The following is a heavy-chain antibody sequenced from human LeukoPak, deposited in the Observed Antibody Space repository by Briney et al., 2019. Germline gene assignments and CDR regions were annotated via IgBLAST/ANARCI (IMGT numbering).Heavy chain of an antibody. CDR3: AKDEGEHSYGSDY. V-gene: IGHV3-30*02. Sequence: GGSLRLSCEASGFTFSTYGMHWVRQAPGKGLEWVAVIWYDGSNKNYADSVKGRFTISRDNSKNSLYLQMNSLRAEDTAVYYCAKDEGEHSYGSDYWGQGTLVTVSS. D-gene: IGHD5-18*01. CDR2: IWYDGSNK. CDR1: GFTFSTYG. J-gene: IGHJ4*02.